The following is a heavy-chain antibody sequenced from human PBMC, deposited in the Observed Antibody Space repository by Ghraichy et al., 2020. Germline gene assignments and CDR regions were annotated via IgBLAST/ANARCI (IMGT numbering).Heavy chain of an antibody. CDR1: EFTFSSYA. V-gene: IGHV3-64D*06. D-gene: IGHD3-10*01. Sequence: GGSLRLSCSASEFTFSSYAMHWVRQAPGKGLEYVSSITSSGDTTYYGDSVRGRFTISRDNFKNTLYLQMNSLKTEDTAVYYCLRDLRGVGYYWGQGTLVTVSS. J-gene: IGHJ4*02. CDR3: LRDLRGVGYY. CDR2: ITSSGDTT.